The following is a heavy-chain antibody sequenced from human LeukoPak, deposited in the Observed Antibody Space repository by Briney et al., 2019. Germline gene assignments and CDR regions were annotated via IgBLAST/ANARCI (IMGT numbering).Heavy chain of an antibody. V-gene: IGHV4-34*01. CDR3: ARETGTTFDGMDV. CDR1: GGSISSYY. J-gene: IGHJ6*02. CDR2: INHSGGT. D-gene: IGHD1-1*01. Sequence: PSETLSLTCTVSGGSISSYYWSWIRQPPGKGLEWIGEINHSGGTNYNPSPKGRVTISVDTSKNQFSLKLSSVTAADTAVYYCARETGTTFDGMDVWGQGTTVTVSS.